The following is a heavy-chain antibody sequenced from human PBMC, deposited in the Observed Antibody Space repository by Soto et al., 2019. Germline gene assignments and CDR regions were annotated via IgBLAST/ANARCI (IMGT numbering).Heavy chain of an antibody. J-gene: IGHJ4*02. CDR2: ISGSGGST. CDR1: GFPFDDFA. D-gene: IGHD3-22*01. V-gene: IGHV3-23*01. CDR3: AKAGATMIVVVITDY. Sequence: GGSLRLSCTGSGFPFDDFAINWVRQAPGKGLEWVSAISGSGGSTYYADSVKGRFTISRDNSKNTLYLQMNSLRAEDTAVYYCAKAGATMIVVVITDYWGQGTMVTVSS.